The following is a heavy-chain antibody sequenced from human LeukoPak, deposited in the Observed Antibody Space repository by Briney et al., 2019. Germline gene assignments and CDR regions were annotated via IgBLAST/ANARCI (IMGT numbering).Heavy chain of an antibody. CDR3: ATERGRASWYEYYFDN. J-gene: IGHJ4*02. V-gene: IGHV3-15*01. CDR2: IKRKTDGGAT. CDR1: GFTFSNAW. D-gene: IGHD6-13*01. Sequence: GGSLRLSCAASGFTFSNAWMSWVRQAPGKGVEWVGRIKRKTDGGATDYVAAVKGRFSSSRDESRDTMYLQMSSLKAEDTAVYFCATERGRASWYEYYFDNWGQGTLVTVAS.